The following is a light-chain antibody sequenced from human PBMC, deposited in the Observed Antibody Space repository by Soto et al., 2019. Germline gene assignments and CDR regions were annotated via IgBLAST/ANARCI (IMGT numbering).Light chain of an antibody. Sequence: QSAPTQPPSASGSPGQSVTISCTGTSSDVGGYNYVSWYQQHPGKAPKLMIYEVSKRPSGVPDRFSGSKSGNTASLTVSGLQAEDEADYYCSSYAGNNNDVFGTGTKLTVL. V-gene: IGLV2-8*01. CDR3: SSYAGNNNDV. J-gene: IGLJ1*01. CDR1: SSDVGGYNY. CDR2: EVS.